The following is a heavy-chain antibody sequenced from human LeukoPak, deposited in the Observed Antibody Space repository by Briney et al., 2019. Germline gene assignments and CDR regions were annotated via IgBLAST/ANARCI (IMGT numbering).Heavy chain of an antibody. CDR3: AKDHSGSYKRDWFDP. J-gene: IGHJ5*02. CDR2: ISSNGGST. D-gene: IGHD1-26*01. Sequence: GGSLRLSCSASGFTFSSYAMHWVRQAPGKGLEYVSAISSNGGSTYYADSVKGRFTISRDNSKNTLYLQMNSLRAEDTAVYYCAKDHSGSYKRDWFDPWGQGTLVTVSS. CDR1: GFTFSSYA. V-gene: IGHV3-64*04.